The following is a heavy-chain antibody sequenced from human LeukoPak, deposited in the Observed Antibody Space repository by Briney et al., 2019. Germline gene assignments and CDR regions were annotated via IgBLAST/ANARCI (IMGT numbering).Heavy chain of an antibody. CDR3: ARVNINNWHSCDY. D-gene: IGHD1-1*01. Sequence: SGTLSLTCAVSGGSISSNNWWGWVRQPPGKGLEWIGEIYHSGSPNYNPSLKSRVTISVDKSRNHFSLNLSSVTAADAAVYYCARVNINNWHSCDYWGQGTLVTVSS. V-gene: IGHV4-4*02. CDR2: IYHSGSP. J-gene: IGHJ4*02. CDR1: GGSISSNNW.